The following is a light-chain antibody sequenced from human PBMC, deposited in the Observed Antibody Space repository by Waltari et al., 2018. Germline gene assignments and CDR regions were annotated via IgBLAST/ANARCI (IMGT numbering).Light chain of an antibody. CDR1: SGRIATNH. CDR2: EDN. Sequence: NFILTQPHSVSESPVKTVTTPCTGSSGRIATNHVQWYQQRPGSAPTTVIYEDNQRPSGVPDRFSGSIDSSSNSASLTISGLKTEDEADYYCQSYDSSNRWVFGGGTKLTVL. V-gene: IGLV6-57*02. CDR3: QSYDSSNRWV. J-gene: IGLJ3*02.